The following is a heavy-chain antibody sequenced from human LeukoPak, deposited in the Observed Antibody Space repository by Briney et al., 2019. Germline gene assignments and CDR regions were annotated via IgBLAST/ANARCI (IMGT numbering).Heavy chain of an antibody. CDR1: GGSISSGGYY. D-gene: IGHD2-2*01. J-gene: IGHJ5*02. V-gene: IGHV4-31*03. CDR2: IYYGGST. CDR3: ARTYCSSTSCIHTINWFDP. Sequence: SETLSLTCTVSGGSISSGGYYWSWIRQHPGKGLEWIGYIYYGGSTYYNPSLKSRVTISVDTSKNQFSLKLSSVTAADTAVYYCARTYCSSTSCIHTINWFDPWGQGTLVTVSS.